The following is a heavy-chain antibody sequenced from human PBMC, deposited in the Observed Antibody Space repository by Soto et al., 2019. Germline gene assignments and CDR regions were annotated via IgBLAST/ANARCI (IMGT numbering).Heavy chain of an antibody. J-gene: IGHJ3*01. V-gene: IGHV5-10-1*01. CDR2: IDASDSYT. Sequence: GESLKISCKASGYIFTNYWITWVRQMPGKGLEWMGRIDASDSYTNYSPSYQGHVTISAGKSITTAYLQWSSLKASDTAMYYCARHRIAADIFDVWGQGTMVTVSS. CDR1: GYIFTNYW. CDR3: ARHRIAADIFDV. D-gene: IGHD6-13*01.